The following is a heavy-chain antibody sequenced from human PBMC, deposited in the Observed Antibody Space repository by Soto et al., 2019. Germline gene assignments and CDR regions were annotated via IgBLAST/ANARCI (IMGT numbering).Heavy chain of an antibody. D-gene: IGHD3-3*01. V-gene: IGHV4-34*02. J-gene: IGHJ4*02. Sequence: QVQLQQWGAGLLKPSETLSLTCAVYGGSLNGYYWSWIRQSPGKGLEWIGEITHGGSTTYSPSLKSRGTTSLDTSKNQVSLNMTSVTAADTAVYYCARGRLFLTTSGLVITYFDNWGQGSLVTVSS. CDR1: GGSLNGYY. CDR3: ARGRLFLTTSGLVITYFDN. CDR2: ITHGGST.